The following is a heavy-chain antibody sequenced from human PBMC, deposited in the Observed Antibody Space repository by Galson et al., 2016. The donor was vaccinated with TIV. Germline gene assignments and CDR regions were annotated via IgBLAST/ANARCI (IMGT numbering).Heavy chain of an antibody. CDR1: GFTFSTYV. J-gene: IGHJ6*02. CDR2: VRYDGSHK. CDR3: SKGMAIFGVIPPWGGMDV. D-gene: IGHD3-3*01. Sequence: SLRLSCAASGFTFSTYVMHWVRQAPGKGLEWVAFVRYDGSHKNYADSVKGRFTISRDNSKYTLYLQMNSLRAEDTGVYYCSKGMAIFGVIPPWGGMDVWGQGTTVTVSS. V-gene: IGHV3-30*02.